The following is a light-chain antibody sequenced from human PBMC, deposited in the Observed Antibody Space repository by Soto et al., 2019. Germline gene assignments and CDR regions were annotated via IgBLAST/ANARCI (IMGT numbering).Light chain of an antibody. Sequence: DIQMTQSPSTLSASVGDRVTITCRASQSISSWLAWYQQKPGKAPKILIYDASSLESGVPSRFSGSGSGTEFTLTISSLQPDDFATYYCQQYNSYPWTFGQGTTVEIK. V-gene: IGKV1-5*01. J-gene: IGKJ1*01. CDR3: QQYNSYPWT. CDR2: DAS. CDR1: QSISSW.